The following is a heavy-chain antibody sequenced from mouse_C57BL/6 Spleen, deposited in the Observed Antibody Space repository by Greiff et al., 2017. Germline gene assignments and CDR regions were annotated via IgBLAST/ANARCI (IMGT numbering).Heavy chain of an antibody. CDR3: ARERGDGYYDD. V-gene: IGHV1-64*01. CDR1: GYTFTSYW. J-gene: IGHJ2*01. Sequence: QVHVKQPGAELVKPGASVKLSCKASGYTFTSYWMHWVKQRPGQGLEWIGMIHPNSGSTNYNEKFKSKATLTVDKSSSTAYMQLSSLTSEDSAVYYCARERGDGYYDDWGQGTTLTVSS. CDR2: IHPNSGST. D-gene: IGHD2-3*01.